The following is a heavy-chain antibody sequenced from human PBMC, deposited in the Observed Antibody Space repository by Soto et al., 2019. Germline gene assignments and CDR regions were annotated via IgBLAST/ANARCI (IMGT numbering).Heavy chain of an antibody. CDR1: GFTFNTYA. D-gene: IGHD3-10*01. V-gene: IGHV3-23*01. J-gene: IGHJ4*02. CDR2: ISTSGGST. CDR3: AGIAGYYGSGSYCFAY. Sequence: EVQLLESGGGLVQPGGSLRLSCAASGFTFNTYAMSWVRQAPGKGLEWVSAISTSGGSTYYADSVKGRFTISRDNSENTLYLQMNGLRAEDTAVYYCAGIAGYYGSGSYCFAYWGQGTLVTVSS.